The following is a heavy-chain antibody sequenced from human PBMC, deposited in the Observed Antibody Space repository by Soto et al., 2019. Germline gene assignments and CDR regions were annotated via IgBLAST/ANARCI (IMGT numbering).Heavy chain of an antibody. Sequence: QVQLQESGPGLVKPSETLSLICTVSGGSIRNYFWTWIRQPAGKGLEWIGRIYSSGNTVYNASLKSRVTMSIDMSKNQFSLKRSSMTAADTAVYYCVRDVESPGISGSWGAFDIWGQGTVVTVSS. CDR3: VRDVESPGISGSWGAFDI. CDR2: IYSSGNT. J-gene: IGHJ3*02. D-gene: IGHD1-20*01. V-gene: IGHV4-4*07. CDR1: GGSIRNYF.